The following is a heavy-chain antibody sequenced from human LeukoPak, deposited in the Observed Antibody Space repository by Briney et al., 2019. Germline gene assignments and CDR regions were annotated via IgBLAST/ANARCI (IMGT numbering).Heavy chain of an antibody. V-gene: IGHV1-2*02. CDR1: GYTFTSND. Sequence: GASVKVSCKAFGYTFTSNDMHWVRQAPGQGLEWMGWINPNSGGTNYAQKFQGRVTMTRDTSISTAYMELSRLRSDDTAVYYCARDRGYYYYMDVWGKGTTVTVSS. CDR2: INPNSGGT. J-gene: IGHJ6*03. CDR3: ARDRGYYYYMDV.